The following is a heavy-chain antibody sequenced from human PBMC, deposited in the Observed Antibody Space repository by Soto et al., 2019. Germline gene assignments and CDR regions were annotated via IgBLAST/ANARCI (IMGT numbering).Heavy chain of an antibody. Sequence: QVQLVQSGAEVKKPGASVKVSCKASGYTFTSYDINWVRQATGQGLEWMGWMNPNSGNTGYAQKFQGRVTMTRNTSISTAYMELSSLRSEDTAVYYCARGGYCSGGSCYSSPVDYWGQGTLVTVSS. CDR3: ARGGYCSGGSCYSSPVDY. V-gene: IGHV1-8*01. CDR2: MNPNSGNT. J-gene: IGHJ4*02. CDR1: GYTFTSYD. D-gene: IGHD2-15*01.